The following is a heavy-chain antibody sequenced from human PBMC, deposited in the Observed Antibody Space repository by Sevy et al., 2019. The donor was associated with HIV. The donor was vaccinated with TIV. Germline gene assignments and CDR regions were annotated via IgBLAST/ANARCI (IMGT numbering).Heavy chain of an antibody. CDR2: IYYSGST. D-gene: IGHD3-10*01. Sequence: SETLSLTCTVSGGSISNSDSYWGWIRQPPGKGLGWIGSIYYSGSTYYNPSLKSRVTLSVDTYKNQFSLKVNSVTAAETSLYYCARRRVEEYYGSGTPPLVNGPFDIWGQGTMVTVSS. V-gene: IGHV4-39*01. J-gene: IGHJ3*02. CDR3: ARRRVEEYYGSGTPPLVNGPFDI. CDR1: GGSISNSDSY.